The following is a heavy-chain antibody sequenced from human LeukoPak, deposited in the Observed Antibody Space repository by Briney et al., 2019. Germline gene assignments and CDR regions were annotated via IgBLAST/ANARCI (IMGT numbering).Heavy chain of an antibody. D-gene: IGHD4-17*01. CDR2: ISSSSSYI. CDR3: AGTTVTTGTNDY. Sequence: PGGSLRLSCAASGFTFSSYSMNWVRQAPGKGLEWVSSISSSSSYIYYADSVKGRFTISRDNAKNSLYLQMNSLRAEDTAVYYCAGTTVTTGTNDYWGQGTLVTVSS. CDR1: GFTFSSYS. J-gene: IGHJ4*02. V-gene: IGHV3-21*01.